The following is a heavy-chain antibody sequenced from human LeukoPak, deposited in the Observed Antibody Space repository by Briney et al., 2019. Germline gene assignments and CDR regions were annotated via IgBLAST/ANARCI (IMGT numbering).Heavy chain of an antibody. J-gene: IGHJ4*02. CDR1: GGSISSSNW. CDR2: IYHSGST. Sequence: SETLSLTCEVSGGSISSSNWWSWVRQPPGEGLEWIGEIYHSGSTYYNPSLESRVTLSVDKSKNQFSLKLTSVAAADTAVYYCALSSGWYKLDSWGQGTLVSVSS. CDR3: ALSSGWYKLDS. D-gene: IGHD6-19*01. V-gene: IGHV4-4*02.